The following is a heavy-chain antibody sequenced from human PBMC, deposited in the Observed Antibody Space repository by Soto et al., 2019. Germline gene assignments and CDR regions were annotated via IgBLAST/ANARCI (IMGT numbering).Heavy chain of an antibody. CDR2: IWYDGSNK. D-gene: IGHD5-18*01. CDR1: GFTFSSYG. J-gene: IGHJ6*02. V-gene: IGHV3-33*01. Sequence: QVQLVESGGGVVQPGRSLRLSCAASGFTFSSYGMHWVRQAPGKGLEWVAVIWYDGSNKYYADSVKGRFTISRENSKNTLYLQMNSLRAEDTAVYYCARLWLRYYYGMDVWGQGTTVTVSS. CDR3: ARLWLRYYYGMDV.